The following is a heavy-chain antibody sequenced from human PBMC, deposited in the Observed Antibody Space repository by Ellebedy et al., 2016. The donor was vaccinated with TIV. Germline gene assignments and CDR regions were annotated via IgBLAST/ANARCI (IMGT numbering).Heavy chain of an antibody. CDR1: GFDFSNYG. J-gene: IGHJ5*02. D-gene: IGHD1-26*01. CDR3: AKDLSGSYQFDP. Sequence: GESLKISCAASGFDFSNYGMHWVRQAPGKGLEWVAVIWYDGSHKYYADSVKGRFTISRDNSKNTLYVQMNSLRAEDTAVYYCAKDLSGSYQFDPWGQGTLVTVSS. V-gene: IGHV3-33*06. CDR2: IWYDGSHK.